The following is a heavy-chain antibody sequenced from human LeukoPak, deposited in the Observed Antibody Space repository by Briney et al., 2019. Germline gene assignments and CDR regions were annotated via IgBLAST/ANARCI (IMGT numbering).Heavy chain of an antibody. CDR3: AIGRYYDFWSGYVTSDY. D-gene: IGHD3-3*01. V-gene: IGHV1-24*01. CDR1: GYSLTDYP. J-gene: IGHJ4*02. CDR2: FDQEDGET. Sequence: VASVRVSCKVSGYSLTDYPMHWVRQVPGKGLEWMGGFDQEDGETFYAQKFQGRVTMTEDASTDTAYLELTSLTSEDTAVYYCAIGRYYDFWSGYVTSDYWGQGTLVTVSS.